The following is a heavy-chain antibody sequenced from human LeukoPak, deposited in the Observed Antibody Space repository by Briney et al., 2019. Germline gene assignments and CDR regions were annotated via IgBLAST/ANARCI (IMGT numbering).Heavy chain of an antibody. Sequence: PSETLSLTCTVSGGSISPYYWSWVRQPPGKGLEWIGEIYHSGSTNYNPSLKSRVTISVDKSKNQFSLKLSSVTAADTAVYYCAREGSYDYVWGSYRSSWFDPWGQGTLVTVSS. J-gene: IGHJ5*02. CDR1: GGSISPYY. CDR2: IYHSGST. CDR3: AREGSYDYVWGSYRSSWFDP. D-gene: IGHD3-16*02. V-gene: IGHV4-59*12.